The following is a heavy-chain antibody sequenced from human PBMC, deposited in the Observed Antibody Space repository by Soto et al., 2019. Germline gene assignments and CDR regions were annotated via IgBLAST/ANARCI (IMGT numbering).Heavy chain of an antibody. CDR3: ARDSGYNYGYFRWFDP. Sequence: PSETLSLTCTVFGGSISNQYWSWIRQPPGKGLEWIGHIFYTGNTNYNPALESRVTISVDTSKNQFSLKLSSVTAADTAFYYCARDSGYNYGYFRWFDPWGQGTLVS. V-gene: IGHV4-59*11. CDR1: GGSISNQY. D-gene: IGHD5-18*01. J-gene: IGHJ5*02. CDR2: IFYTGNT.